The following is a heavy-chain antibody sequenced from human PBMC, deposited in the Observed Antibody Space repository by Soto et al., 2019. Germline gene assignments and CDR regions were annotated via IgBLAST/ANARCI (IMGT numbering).Heavy chain of an antibody. CDR1: GYTFINHG. V-gene: IGHV1-18*04. D-gene: IGHD1-1*01. CDR3: AKDMEPLAYYVDY. CDR2: VSGHDGNT. Sequence: GASVKVSCKTSGYTFINHGISWVRQAPGQGLEWMGWVSGHDGNTKYAQKFKGSVTMATETSTSTAYMELRSLTSDDTAMYFCAKDMEPLAYYVDYCGHGTLVTVSS. J-gene: IGHJ4*01.